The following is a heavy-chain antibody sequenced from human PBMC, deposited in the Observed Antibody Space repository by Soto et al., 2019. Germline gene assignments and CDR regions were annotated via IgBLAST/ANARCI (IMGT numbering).Heavy chain of an antibody. Sequence: QVQLVESGGGVVQPGRSLRLSCAASGFTFSNFGMHWVRQAPGQGLEWVALISDDGRIQNYADSVKGRFAISRDNSKNTLYVQMNRLRPEDTAVYYCAKSRVTYYYYYGLDVWGQGTTVTVSS. CDR3: AKSRVTYYYYYGLDV. V-gene: IGHV3-30*18. CDR1: GFTFSNFG. J-gene: IGHJ6*01. CDR2: ISDDGRIQ. D-gene: IGHD5-18*01.